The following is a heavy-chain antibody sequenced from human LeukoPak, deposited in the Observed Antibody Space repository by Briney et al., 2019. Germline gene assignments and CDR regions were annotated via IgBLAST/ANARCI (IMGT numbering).Heavy chain of an antibody. CDR3: ARGGSGYDSFYYYGMDV. J-gene: IGHJ6*02. V-gene: IGHV4-59*02. Sequence: SETLSLTCTVSGDSVSSYYWSWIRQPPGKGLEWIGYIYDSGSTNYNPSLKSRVTISVDTSKNQFSLKLSSVTAADTAVYYCARGGSGYDSFYYYGMDVWGQGTTVTVSS. CDR2: IYDSGST. CDR1: GDSVSSYY. D-gene: IGHD5-12*01.